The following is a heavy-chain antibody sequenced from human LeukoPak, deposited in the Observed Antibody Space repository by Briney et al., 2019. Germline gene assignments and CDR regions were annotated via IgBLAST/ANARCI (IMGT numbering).Heavy chain of an antibody. D-gene: IGHD5-12*01. Sequence: GASVKVSCKASGYTFTSYGISWVRQAPGQGLEWMGRINPNSGGTNYAQKFQGRVTMTRDTSIGTAYMELSRLRSDDTAVYYCARGYANYNFDYWGQGTLVTVSS. CDR3: ARGYANYNFDY. CDR1: GYTFTSYG. J-gene: IGHJ4*02. CDR2: INPNSGGT. V-gene: IGHV1-2*06.